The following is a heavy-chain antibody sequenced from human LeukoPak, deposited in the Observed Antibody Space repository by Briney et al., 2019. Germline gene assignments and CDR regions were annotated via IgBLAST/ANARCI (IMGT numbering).Heavy chain of an antibody. J-gene: IGHJ3*02. V-gene: IGHV1-2*06. CDR1: GYTFTGYY. CDR2: INPNSGGT. CDR3: ASVEQQLDDAFDI. D-gene: IGHD6-13*01. Sequence: GASVKVSCKASGYTFTGYYMHWVRQAPGQGLEWMGRINPNSGGTNYAQTFQGRVTMTRDTSISTAYMELSRLRSDDTAVYYCASVEQQLDDAFDIWGQGTMVTVSS.